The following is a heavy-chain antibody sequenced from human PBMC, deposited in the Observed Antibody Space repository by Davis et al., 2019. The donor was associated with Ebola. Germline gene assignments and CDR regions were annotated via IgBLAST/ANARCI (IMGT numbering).Heavy chain of an antibody. V-gene: IGHV3-30-3*01. D-gene: IGHD2-2*01. J-gene: IGHJ4*02. CDR2: ISYDGSNK. CDR1: GFIISSYY. CDR3: ARAETDLGYQLLSLDY. Sequence: GGSLRLSCAASGFIISSYYMSWVRQAPGKGLEWVAVISYDGSNKYYADSVKGRFTISRDNSKNTLYLQMNSLRAEDTAVYYCARAETDLGYQLLSLDYWGQGTLVTVSS.